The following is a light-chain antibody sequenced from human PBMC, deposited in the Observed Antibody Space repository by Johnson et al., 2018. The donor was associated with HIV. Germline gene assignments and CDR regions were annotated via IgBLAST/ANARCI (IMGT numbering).Light chain of an antibody. Sequence: QSVLTQPPSVSAAPGQRVNISCSGHSSNIENYFVSWYQQLPGAAPRLLIYEDYKRPSGISDRFSGSKSGTSATLGITGLQTGDEADYYCGTWDSSLRAGFFGTGTKVTVL. CDR1: SSNIENYF. V-gene: IGLV1-51*02. CDR3: GTWDSSLRAGF. J-gene: IGLJ1*01. CDR2: EDY.